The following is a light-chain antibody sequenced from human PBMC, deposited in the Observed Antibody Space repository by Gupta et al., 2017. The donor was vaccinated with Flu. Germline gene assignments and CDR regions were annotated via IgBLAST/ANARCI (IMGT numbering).Light chain of an antibody. V-gene: IGLV1-47*01. CDR2: RIG. CDR1: TSNIKGNY. Sequence: VLTTPPSASGTPDQRVTISCSGSTSNIKGNYVYWYQQLPGTAPKLLIYRIGQRPSGVPERFSGSKYGTSASLVISGLLAEDEAAYYCATWDDSRSGPIFGGGTKLTVL. CDR3: ATWDDSRSGPI. J-gene: IGLJ2*01.